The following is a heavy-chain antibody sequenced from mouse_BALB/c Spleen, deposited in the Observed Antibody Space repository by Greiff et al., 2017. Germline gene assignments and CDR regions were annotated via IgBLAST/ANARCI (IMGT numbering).Heavy chain of an antibody. J-gene: IGHJ4*01. D-gene: IGHD1-1*01. V-gene: IGHV5-6-5*01. CDR2: ISSGGST. CDR3: ARGGDYYGSSYNAMDY. Sequence: DVMLVESGGGLVKPGGSLKLSCAASGFTFSSYAMSWVRQTPEKRLEWVASISSGGSTYYPDSVKGRFTISRDNARNILYLQMSSLRSEDTAMYYCARGGDYYGSSYNAMDYWGQGTSVTVSS. CDR1: GFTFSSYA.